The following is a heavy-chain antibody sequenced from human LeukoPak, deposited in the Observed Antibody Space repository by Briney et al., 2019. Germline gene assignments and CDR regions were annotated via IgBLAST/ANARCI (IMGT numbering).Heavy chain of an antibody. J-gene: IGHJ4*02. CDR2: IHYSGST. V-gene: IGHV4-39*01. CDR1: GGSISSSRYY. Sequence: SETLSLTCTVSGGSISSSRYYWGWIRQPPGKGLEWIGSIHYSGSTYYNPSLKSRVTISVDTSKNQFSLKLNSVIAADTAVYYCARHLYGDPGDVWSQGTLVTVSS. D-gene: IGHD4-17*01. CDR3: ARHLYGDPGDV.